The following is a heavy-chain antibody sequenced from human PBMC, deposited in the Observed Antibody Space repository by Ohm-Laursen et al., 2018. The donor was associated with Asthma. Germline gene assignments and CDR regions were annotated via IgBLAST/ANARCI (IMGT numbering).Heavy chain of an antibody. CDR1: GFTFSSYA. J-gene: IGHJ4*02. CDR2: IKQDGTEE. Sequence: SLRLSCAASGFTFSSYAMSWVRQAPGKGLEWVANIKQDGTEEFYVDSVKGRFTISRDNAKNLLFLEMINLRAEDTAVYYCATSRRLGYWGQGTLVTVSS. CDR3: ATSRRLGY. V-gene: IGHV3-7*01. D-gene: IGHD6-6*01.